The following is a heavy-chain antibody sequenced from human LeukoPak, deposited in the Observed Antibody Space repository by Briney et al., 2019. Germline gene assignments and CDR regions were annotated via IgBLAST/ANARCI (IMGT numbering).Heavy chain of an antibody. V-gene: IGHV3-9*01. CDR2: ISWNSGSV. Sequence: GRSLRLSCAASGFTFDDYTMHWVRQAPGKGLEWVSGISWNSGSVGYADSVKGRFTISRDNAKNSLYSQMSSLRGEDTALYYCAKDRRNDFDYWGQGTLVTVSS. CDR3: AKDRRNDFDY. CDR1: GFTFDDYT. J-gene: IGHJ4*02. D-gene: IGHD1-14*01.